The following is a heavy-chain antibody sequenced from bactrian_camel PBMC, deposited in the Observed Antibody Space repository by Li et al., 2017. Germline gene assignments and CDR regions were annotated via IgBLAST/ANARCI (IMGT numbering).Heavy chain of an antibody. CDR2: FLGRGQT. V-gene: IGHV3S53*01. D-gene: IGHD5*01. Sequence: VQLVESGGGSVQAGGSLRLSCVPKYHFTACSMGWYRQPPGKERELVSTFLGRGQTYYADFVKGRFTISQDNGENTIYLQMNSLTPEDTAMYYCNIGLCGTWPPGEDNYWGQGTQVTVS. CDR3: NIGLCGTWPPGEDNY. CDR1: YHFTACS. J-gene: IGHJ4*01.